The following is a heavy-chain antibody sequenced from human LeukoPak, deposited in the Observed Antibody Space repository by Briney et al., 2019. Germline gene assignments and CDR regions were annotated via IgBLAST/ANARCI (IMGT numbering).Heavy chain of an antibody. Sequence: PSETLSLTCTVSGGSISSYYWGWIRQPPGKGLEWIGYIYYSGSTSYNPSLKSRVTISVDTSKNQFSLKLSSVTAADTAVFYCARTPADYDVLTMGYYFDYWGQGTLVTVSS. V-gene: IGHV4-30-4*08. CDR3: ARTPADYDVLTMGYYFDY. J-gene: IGHJ4*02. D-gene: IGHD3-9*01. CDR1: GGSISSYY. CDR2: IYYSGST.